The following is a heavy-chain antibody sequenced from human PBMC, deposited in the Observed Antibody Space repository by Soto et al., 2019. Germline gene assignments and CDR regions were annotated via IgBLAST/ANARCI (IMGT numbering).Heavy chain of an antibody. D-gene: IGHD5-18*01. V-gene: IGHV6-1*01. CDR1: GDSVSSNSAA. Sequence: SQTLSLTCVISGDSVSSNSAAWNWIRQSPSRGLEWLGRTYYRSKWYNDYAVSVKSRITINPDTSKNQFSLQLNSVTPEDTAVYYCAREGVYSYGKYYYYYMDVWGKGTTVTVSS. CDR2: TYYRSKWYN. J-gene: IGHJ6*03. CDR3: AREGVYSYGKYYYYYMDV.